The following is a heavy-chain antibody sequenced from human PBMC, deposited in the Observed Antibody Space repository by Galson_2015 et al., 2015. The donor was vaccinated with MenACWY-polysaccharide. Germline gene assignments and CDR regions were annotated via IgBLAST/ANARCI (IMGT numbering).Heavy chain of an antibody. CDR1: GFSLSTRRGG. J-gene: IGHJ3*01. CDR2: IYWDDDN. Sequence: PAMVTPTQPLTMPCSFSGFSLSTRRGGVGRIRQPPGEALEWLAVIYWDDDNGYSPSLKCRLTITKDTSKNQVVLTITNMDPVDTATYYCAHLVIAYGVIDEVDAFDVWGQWTMLAVSS. V-gene: IGHV2-5*02. D-gene: IGHD2-21*01. CDR3: AHLVIAYGVIDEVDAFDV.